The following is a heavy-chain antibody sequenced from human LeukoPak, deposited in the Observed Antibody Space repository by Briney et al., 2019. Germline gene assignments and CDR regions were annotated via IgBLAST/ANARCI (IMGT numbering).Heavy chain of an antibody. CDR3: ASGLPFDY. CDR1: GGSFSGYY. V-gene: IGHV4-34*01. J-gene: IGHJ4*02. Sequence: ASETLSLTCAVYGGSFSGYYWSWIRQPPGKGLEWIGEINHSGSTNYNPSLKSRVTISVDTSKNQFSLKLSSVTAADTAVYYCASGLPFDYWGQGTLVTVSS. D-gene: IGHD1-26*01. CDR2: INHSGST.